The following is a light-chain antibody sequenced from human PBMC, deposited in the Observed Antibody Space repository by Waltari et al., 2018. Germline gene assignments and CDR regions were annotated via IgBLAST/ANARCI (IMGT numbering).Light chain of an antibody. J-gene: IGLJ2*01. V-gene: IGLV2-11*01. CDR2: AVS. Sequence: QSALTQPPSVSGSPGQSVTIPCTGTSIAIRDENYFPWFQQYPGKAPKVIMFAVSERPSGVPNRFSGSKSGNTASLTISGLQSEDESHYFCCSYAGQFTWVFGGGTKLTVL. CDR3: CSYAGQFTWV. CDR1: SIAIRDENY.